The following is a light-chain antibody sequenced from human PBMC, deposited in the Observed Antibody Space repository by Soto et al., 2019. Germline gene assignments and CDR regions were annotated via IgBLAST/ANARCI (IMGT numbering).Light chain of an antibody. J-gene: IGKJ1*01. Sequence: DIVMTQSPDALAVSLGERATINCKSSQNILHSSNNKNYLAWYRQNPGQPPKLLIYWASTRESGVPDRFSGSVSGTDFSLTISNLQAEDVAVYYCQQYFGPPQTFGQGTKVEIK. V-gene: IGKV4-1*01. CDR3: QQYFGPPQT. CDR2: WAS. CDR1: QNILHSSNNKNY.